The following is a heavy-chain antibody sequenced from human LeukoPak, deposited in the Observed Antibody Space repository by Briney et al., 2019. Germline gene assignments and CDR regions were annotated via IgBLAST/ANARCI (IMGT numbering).Heavy chain of an antibody. Sequence: PSETLSPTCAVSGGSMSSYYWSWIRQPPGKGLEWIGYIFYSGSTNYNPSLKSRVTISVDTSKNQFSLKLSSVTAADTAVYYCARILDCSSSSCSYGMDVWGQGTTVTVPS. J-gene: IGHJ6*02. CDR3: ARILDCSSSSCSYGMDV. D-gene: IGHD2-15*01. V-gene: IGHV4-59*08. CDR1: GGSMSSYY. CDR2: IFYSGST.